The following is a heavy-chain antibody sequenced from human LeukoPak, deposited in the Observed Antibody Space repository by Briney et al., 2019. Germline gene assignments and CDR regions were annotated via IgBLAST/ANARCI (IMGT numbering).Heavy chain of an antibody. CDR3: ARGGIAAPGGDYYFDY. D-gene: IGHD6-13*01. V-gene: IGHV4-34*01. J-gene: IGHJ4*02. CDR1: GVSFSGYY. CDR2: INHSGSS. Sequence: SETLSLTCAVYGVSFSGYYWSWIRQPPGKGLEWVGEINHSGSSNYNPSLKSRVTISVDTSKHQFSLKLSSVTAADTAVYYCARGGIAAPGGDYYFDYWGQGTLVTISS.